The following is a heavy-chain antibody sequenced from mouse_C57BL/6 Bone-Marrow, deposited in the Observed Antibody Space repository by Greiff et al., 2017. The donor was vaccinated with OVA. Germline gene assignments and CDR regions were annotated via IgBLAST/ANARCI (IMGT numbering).Heavy chain of an antibody. D-gene: IGHD1-1*01. Sequence: QVQLQQSGAELMKPGASVKLSCKATGYTFTGYWLEWVKQRPGHGLEWIGEILPGSGSTNYNEKFKGKATFTADTSSNTAYMQLSSLTTEESAIYYCAGGGRTVAWYFDVWGTGTTVTVSS. CDR1: GYTFTGYW. CDR3: AGGGRTVAWYFDV. J-gene: IGHJ1*03. V-gene: IGHV1-9*01. CDR2: ILPGSGST.